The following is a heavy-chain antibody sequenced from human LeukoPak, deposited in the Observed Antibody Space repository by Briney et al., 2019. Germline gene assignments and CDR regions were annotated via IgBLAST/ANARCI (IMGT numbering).Heavy chain of an antibody. D-gene: IGHD3-10*01. CDR3: ADPMVRGVILDY. Sequence: GRSLRLSCAASGFTFSSYAMHWVRQAPGKGLEWVSVISYDGSNKYYADSVKGRFTISRDNSKNTLYLQMNSLRAEDTAVYYCADPMVRGVILDYWGQGTLVTVSS. V-gene: IGHV3-30*04. CDR1: GFTFSSYA. CDR2: ISYDGSNK. J-gene: IGHJ4*02.